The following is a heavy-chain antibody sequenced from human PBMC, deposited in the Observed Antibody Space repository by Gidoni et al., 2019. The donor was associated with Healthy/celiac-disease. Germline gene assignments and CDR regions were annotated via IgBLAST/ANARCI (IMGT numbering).Heavy chain of an antibody. V-gene: IGHV1-2*02. J-gene: IGHJ6*02. CDR2: INPNSGGT. CDR1: GYTFPGYY. Sequence: QVQLVQSGAEVKKPGASVQVSCTAAGYTFPGYYMHWVRQAPGQGLEWMGWINPNSGGTNYAQKFQGRVTKTRDTSISTAYMELSRLGSDDTAVYYSARDQNSYYGMDVWGQGTTVTVSS. CDR3: ARDQNSYYGMDV.